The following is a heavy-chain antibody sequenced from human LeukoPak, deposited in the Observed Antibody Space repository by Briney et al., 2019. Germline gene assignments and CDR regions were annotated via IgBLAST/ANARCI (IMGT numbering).Heavy chain of an antibody. CDR2: IYYSGST. J-gene: IGHJ4*02. Sequence: SETLSLTCTVSGGSINNYYWSWIRQPPGKGLEWIGYIYYSGSTNYNPSLKSRVTISVDTSKNQFSLKLSSVTAADTAVYYCARGVPVGITIFGVVPYYFDYWGQGTLVTVSS. CDR3: ARGVPVGITIFGVVPYYFDY. CDR1: GGSINNYY. D-gene: IGHD3-3*01. V-gene: IGHV4-59*01.